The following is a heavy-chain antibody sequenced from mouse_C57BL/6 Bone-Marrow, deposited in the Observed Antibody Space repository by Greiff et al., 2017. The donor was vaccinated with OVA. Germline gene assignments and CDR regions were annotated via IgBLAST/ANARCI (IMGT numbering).Heavy chain of an antibody. CDR1: GYSFTGYY. V-gene: IGHV1-42*01. Sequence: EVQLQQSGPELVKPGASVKISCKASGYSFTGYYMNWVKQSPEKSLEWIGEINPSTGGTTYNQKFKAKATLTVDKSSSTAYMQLKSLTSEDSAVYYCARRDYGRDWYLDVWGTGTTVTVSS. CDR3: ARRDYGRDWYLDV. J-gene: IGHJ1*03. D-gene: IGHD1-1*01. CDR2: INPSTGGT.